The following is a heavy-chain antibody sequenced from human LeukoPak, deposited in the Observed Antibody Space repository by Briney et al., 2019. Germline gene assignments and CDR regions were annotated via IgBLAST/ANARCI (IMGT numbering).Heavy chain of an antibody. CDR1: GSTFSDYY. V-gene: IGHV3-11*04. CDR3: ARDAYYYDSSGYSY. CDR2: ISSSGSTI. J-gene: IGHJ4*02. D-gene: IGHD3-22*01. Sequence: GGSLRLSCAASGSTFSDYYMSWICQAPGKGLEWVSYISSSGSTIYYADSVKGRFTISRDNAKNSLYLQMNSLRAEDTAVYYCARDAYYYDSSGYSYWGQGTLVTVSS.